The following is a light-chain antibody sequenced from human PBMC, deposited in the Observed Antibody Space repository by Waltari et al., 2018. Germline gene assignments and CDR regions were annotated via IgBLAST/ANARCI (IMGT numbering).Light chain of an antibody. CDR3: QQYYSTLRT. CDR1: QSVLYSSNNKNY. V-gene: IGKV4-1*01. J-gene: IGKJ1*01. Sequence: DIVMTQSPDSLAVSLGERPTINCKSSQSVLYSSNNKNYLAWYQQKPGQPPKLLIYWASTRESGVPDRFSGSGSGTDFTLTISSLQAEDVAVYYCQQYYSTLRTFGQGTKVEIK. CDR2: WAS.